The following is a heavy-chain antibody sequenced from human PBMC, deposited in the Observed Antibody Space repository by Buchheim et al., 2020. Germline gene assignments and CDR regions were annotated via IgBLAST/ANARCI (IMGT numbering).Heavy chain of an antibody. J-gene: IGHJ4*02. CDR2: IYYSGST. V-gene: IGHV4-59*08. Sequence: QVQLQESGPGLVKPSETLSLTCTVSGGSISSYYWSWIRQPPGKGLEWIGYIYYSGSTNYNPSLKSRVTISVDTSKNKLSLKLSSVTAADTAVYYCARMRRGYCSSTSCGGTPDYWGQGTL. CDR3: ARMRRGYCSSTSCGGTPDY. CDR1: GGSISSYY. D-gene: IGHD2-2*01.